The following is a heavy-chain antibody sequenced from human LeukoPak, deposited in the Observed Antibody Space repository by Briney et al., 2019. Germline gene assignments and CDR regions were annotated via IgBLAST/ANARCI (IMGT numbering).Heavy chain of an antibody. Sequence: KPSETLSLTCAVYGGSFSGYYWSWIRQPPGKGLEWIGEINHSGSTNYNPSLKSRVTISVDTSKNQFSLKLSSVTAADTAVYYCARQYYYGSGNPYDYWGQGTLVTVSS. CDR1: GGSFSGYY. CDR3: ARQYYYGSGNPYDY. CDR2: INHSGST. D-gene: IGHD3-10*01. V-gene: IGHV4-34*01. J-gene: IGHJ4*02.